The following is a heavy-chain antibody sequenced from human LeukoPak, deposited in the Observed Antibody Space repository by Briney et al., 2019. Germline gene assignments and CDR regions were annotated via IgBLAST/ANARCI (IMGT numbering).Heavy chain of an antibody. Sequence: GGSLRLSCAASGFTFDDYAMHWVRQAPGKGLEWVSGISWNSGSMGYADSVKGRFTISRDNAKNSLYLQMNSLRAEDTAFYYCGKERKLGIAAAEGAFDIWGQGTMVTVSS. D-gene: IGHD6-13*01. CDR3: GKERKLGIAAAEGAFDI. CDR2: ISWNSGSM. CDR1: GFTFDDYA. V-gene: IGHV3-9*01. J-gene: IGHJ3*02.